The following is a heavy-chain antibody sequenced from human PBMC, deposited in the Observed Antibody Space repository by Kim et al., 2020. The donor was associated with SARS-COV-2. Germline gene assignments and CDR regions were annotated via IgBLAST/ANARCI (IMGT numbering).Heavy chain of an antibody. V-gene: IGHV4-59*01. CDR3: ARAYYYDSRAFDY. D-gene: IGHD3-22*01. Sequence: KYNPSRRSRVTISVDTSKNQFSLQLSSVTAADTAVYFCARAYYYDSRAFDYWGQGTLVTVSS. J-gene: IGHJ4*02.